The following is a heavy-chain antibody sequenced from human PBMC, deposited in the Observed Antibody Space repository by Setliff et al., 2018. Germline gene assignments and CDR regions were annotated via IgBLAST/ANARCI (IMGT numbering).Heavy chain of an antibody. Sequence: GESLKISCAASGFTFSSYWMSWVRQAPGKGLEWVANIKEDGSEKYYVDSVKGRFTISRDNAKNSLYLQMNSLRAENTAVYYCARGLPYFDWLAQGTLVTVSS. J-gene: IGHJ4*02. V-gene: IGHV3-7*03. CDR3: ARGLPYFDW. CDR1: GFTFSSYW. CDR2: IKEDGSEK.